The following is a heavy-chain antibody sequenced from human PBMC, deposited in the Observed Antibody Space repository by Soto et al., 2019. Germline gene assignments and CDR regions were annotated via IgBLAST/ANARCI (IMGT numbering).Heavy chain of an antibody. V-gene: IGHV3-15*07. CDR3: TTVTHFYGNSVYSGKRNFDN. Sequence: GGSLRLSCAASGVSFSTTYMTWVRQAPGKGLEWVGRIKTETDGGTTDYAAPVNGRFSISRDDSENTVYLQMNSLTTEDTAVYFCTTVTHFYGNSVYSGKRNFDNWGKGTLVTVSS. D-gene: IGHD3-22*01. CDR1: GVSFSTTY. J-gene: IGHJ4*02. CDR2: IKTETDGGTT.